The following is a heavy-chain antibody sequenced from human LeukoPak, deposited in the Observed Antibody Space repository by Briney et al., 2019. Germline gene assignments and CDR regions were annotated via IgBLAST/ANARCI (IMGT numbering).Heavy chain of an antibody. V-gene: IGHV3-23*01. J-gene: IGHJ4*02. CDR1: GFTFSSYV. CDR3: AKTPRARYFDY. D-gene: IGHD6-6*01. Sequence: GGSLRLPFAASGFTFSSYVMSWARKIPGKGLSWVSTIYVSGDNTYYADSVKGRFTISRDNSKNTLYLQMSSLRVEDTAVYYCAKTPRARYFDYWGQGTLVAVSS. CDR2: IYVSGDNT.